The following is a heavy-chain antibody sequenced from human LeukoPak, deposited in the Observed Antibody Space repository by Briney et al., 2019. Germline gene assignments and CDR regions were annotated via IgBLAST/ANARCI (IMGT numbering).Heavy chain of an antibody. CDR1: GFTFGDYA. V-gene: IGHV3-9*01. CDR3: ATGYYYDSSGYPGYFDY. Sequence: GGSLRLSCAASGFTFGDYAMHWVRQAPGKGLEWVSGISWNSGSIGYADSVKGRFTISRDNAKNSLYLQMNSLRAEDTALYYCATGYYYDSSGYPGYFDYWGQGTLVTVSS. J-gene: IGHJ4*02. D-gene: IGHD3-22*01. CDR2: ISWNSGSI.